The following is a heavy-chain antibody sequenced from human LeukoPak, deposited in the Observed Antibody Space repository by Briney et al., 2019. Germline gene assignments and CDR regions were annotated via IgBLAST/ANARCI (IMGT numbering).Heavy chain of an antibody. CDR1: GFTFSYYY. CDR3: ARVRQSGSPLDY. V-gene: IGHV3-11*05. CDR2: ISKSGGDT. J-gene: IGHJ4*02. D-gene: IGHD1-26*01. Sequence: GGSLRLSCAASGFTFSYYYMIWLRQAPGKGLEWVSYISKSGGDTNYADSVKGRYTISRDNAKNSLYLQMNSLRAEDTAVYYCARVRQSGSPLDYWGQGTLVTVSS.